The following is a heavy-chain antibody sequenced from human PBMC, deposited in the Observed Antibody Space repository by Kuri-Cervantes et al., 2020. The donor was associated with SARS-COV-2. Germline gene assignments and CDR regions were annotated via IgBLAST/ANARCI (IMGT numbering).Heavy chain of an antibody. J-gene: IGHJ6*02. V-gene: IGHV3-30*18. Sequence: GGSLRLSCAASGFTFISYYMHWVRQAPGKGLEWVAVISYDGSNKYYADSMKGRFTISRDNSKNTLYLQMNSLRAEDTAVYYCAKGMAAAQTLGGMDVWGQGTTVTVSS. CDR2: ISYDGSNK. D-gene: IGHD6-13*01. CDR3: AKGMAAAQTLGGMDV. CDR1: GFTFISYY.